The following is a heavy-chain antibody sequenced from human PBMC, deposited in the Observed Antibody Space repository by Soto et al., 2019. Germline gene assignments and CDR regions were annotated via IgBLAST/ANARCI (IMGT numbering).Heavy chain of an antibody. CDR3: ARGSVTVTTFYY. V-gene: IGHV4-59*01. CDR1: GGSISSYY. J-gene: IGHJ4*02. Sequence: NPSETLSLTCTVSGGSISSYYWSWIRQPPGKGLEWIGYIYYSGSTNYNPSLKSRVTISVDTSKNQFSLKLSSVTAADTAVYYCARGSVTVTTFYYWGQGTLVTVSS. CDR2: IYYSGST. D-gene: IGHD4-4*01.